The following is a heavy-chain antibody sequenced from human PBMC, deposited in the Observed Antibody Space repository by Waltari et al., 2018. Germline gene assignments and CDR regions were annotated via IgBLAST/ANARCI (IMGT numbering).Heavy chain of an antibody. V-gene: IGHV3-21*02. D-gene: IGHD1-26*01. CDR3: ARDPGSGRYFDY. J-gene: IGHJ4*02. CDR2: IISTSSYI. Sequence: EVQLVESGGGLVKPGGSLRLSCAASGFSFRSYSMGWVRQAPGKGLKWVSTIISTSSYIYDTDSLRGRFAISRDNARDSLYLQMNSLRAEDTAVYYCARDPGSGRYFDYWGQGTLVTVSS. CDR1: GFSFRSYS.